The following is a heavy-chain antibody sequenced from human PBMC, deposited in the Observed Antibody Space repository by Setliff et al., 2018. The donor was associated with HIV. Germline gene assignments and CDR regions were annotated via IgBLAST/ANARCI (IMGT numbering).Heavy chain of an antibody. Sequence: PSETLSLTCAVSGYSISSGYYWSWIRQHPGKGLEWIGYIYYSGSTYYSPSLKSRVTISEDTSKNQFSLKMRSVTAADTAVYYCATSPAGEILGSRPFYFDYWGQGTLVTVSS. CDR1: GYSISSGYY. CDR3: ATSPAGEILGSRPFYFDY. CDR2: IYYSGST. V-gene: IGHV4-31*11. J-gene: IGHJ4*02. D-gene: IGHD3-10*01.